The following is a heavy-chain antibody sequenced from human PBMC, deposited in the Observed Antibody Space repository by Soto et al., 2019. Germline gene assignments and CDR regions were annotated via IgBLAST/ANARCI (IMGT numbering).Heavy chain of an antibody. CDR1: GYSFTSYW. CDR3: ARQTSYYYDRWSFEYYSYCMEV. D-gene: IGHD3-10*02. V-gene: IGHV5-51*01. CDR2: IYPGDSDT. J-gene: IGHJ6*02. Sequence: GESLKISCKVSGYSFTSYWIGWLRQMPGKVLEWMGIIYPGDSDTRYSPSFQGQVTISADKSISTAYLQWSSLKASDTAMYYCARQTSYYYDRWSFEYYSYCMEVWCQGTTVTVSS.